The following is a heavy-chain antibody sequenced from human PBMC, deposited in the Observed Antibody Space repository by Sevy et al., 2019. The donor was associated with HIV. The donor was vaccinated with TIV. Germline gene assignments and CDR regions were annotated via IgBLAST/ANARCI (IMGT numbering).Heavy chain of an antibody. Sequence: GGSLRLSCAASGFTFSSYGMHWVRQAPGKGLEWVAFIRYDGSNKYYADSVKGRFTISRDNSKNTLYLQMNSLRAEDTAVYYCAKDGFVPYGDYARAFDIWGQGTMVTVSS. J-gene: IGHJ3*02. D-gene: IGHD4-17*01. CDR2: IRYDGSNK. CDR1: GFTFSSYG. V-gene: IGHV3-30*02. CDR3: AKDGFVPYGDYARAFDI.